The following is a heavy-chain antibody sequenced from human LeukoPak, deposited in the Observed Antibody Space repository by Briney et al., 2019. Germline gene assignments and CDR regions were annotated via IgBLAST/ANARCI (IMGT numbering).Heavy chain of an antibody. J-gene: IGHJ4*02. CDR1: GFTFSNAW. V-gene: IGHV3-15*01. Sequence: GGSLRLSCAASGFTFSNAWMSWVRQAPGKGLEWVGRIRSKTDGGTTDYAAPVKGRFTISRDDSKNTLYLQMNSLKTEDTAVYYCTTDPGYSSRWFLGYWGQGTLVTVSS. D-gene: IGHD6-13*01. CDR3: TTDPGYSSRWFLGY. CDR2: IRSKTDGGTT.